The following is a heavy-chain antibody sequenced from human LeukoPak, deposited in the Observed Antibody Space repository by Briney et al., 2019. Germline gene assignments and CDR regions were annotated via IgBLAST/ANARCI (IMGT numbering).Heavy chain of an antibody. CDR3: SRENGAFSPFGY. D-gene: IGHD2-8*01. V-gene: IGHV4-4*02. CDR1: GGSISNTNW. Sequence: SGTLSLTCGASGGSISNTNWWSWVRQPPGQGLEWIGEISLTGLTHYNPSLESRVTVSLDKSKNQLSLNLTSVTAADTAVYYCSRENGAFSPFGYWGQGTLVTVLS. J-gene: IGHJ4*02. CDR2: ISLTGLT.